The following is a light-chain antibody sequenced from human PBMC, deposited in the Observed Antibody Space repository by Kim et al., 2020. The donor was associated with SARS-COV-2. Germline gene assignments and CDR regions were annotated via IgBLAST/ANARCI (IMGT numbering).Light chain of an antibody. CDR1: NMGRDT. CDR2: HDS. CDR3: QVWDATGDHHWV. J-gene: IGLJ3*02. V-gene: IGLV3-21*04. Sequence: PRKRAGINWGGKNMGRDTVHWYQQRPGQAPVLVIYHDSDRPSGIPQRFSDSNSGDTATLTISRVEAGDEADYYCQVWDATGDHHWVFGGGTKLTVL.